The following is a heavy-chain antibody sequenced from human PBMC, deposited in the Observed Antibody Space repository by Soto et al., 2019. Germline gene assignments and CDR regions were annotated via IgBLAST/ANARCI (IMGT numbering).Heavy chain of an antibody. Sequence: GGTLRLSCTTSGFVFNDYDIHWVRQAPGKGLAWLASISYDGSNRYYADSVKGRFTISRDNSKNTLSLQINSLGAEDTAVYYCSRGIKGGLDAWGPGTLVTVSS. CDR3: SRGIKGGLDA. V-gene: IGHV3-30*03. CDR1: GFVFNDYD. J-gene: IGHJ5*02. CDR2: ISYDGSNR. D-gene: IGHD2-21*01.